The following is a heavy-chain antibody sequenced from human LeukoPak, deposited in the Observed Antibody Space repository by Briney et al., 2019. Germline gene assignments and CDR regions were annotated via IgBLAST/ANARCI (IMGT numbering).Heavy chain of an antibody. D-gene: IGHD3-10*01. V-gene: IGHV4-4*02. CDR2: IHHSGST. CDR1: GVSISSSNR. Sequence: SQTLSLTCDVSGVSISSSNRWSWVRQPPGKGLEWIGEIHHSGSTNYNPSLKSRVTISVDKSKNQFSLNLNSVTAADTAVYYCAREGDPTGSYYNYWGQGILVTVSS. J-gene: IGHJ4*02. CDR3: AREGDPTGSYYNY.